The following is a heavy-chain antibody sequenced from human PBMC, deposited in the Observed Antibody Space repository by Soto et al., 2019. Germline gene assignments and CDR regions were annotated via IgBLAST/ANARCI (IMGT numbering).Heavy chain of an antibody. V-gene: IGHV3-23*01. J-gene: IGHJ4*02. Sequence: PGGSLRLSCVASGITFRCCAMRWVRQAPGKGLEWVATTTDTGGDRKYADSVRGRFTISRDNSQDTLYLQMNSLRPEDTAVYYCARGSRDSYPANLNFDLWGRGTRVTVSS. CDR3: ARGSRDSYPANLNFDL. D-gene: IGHD2-21*01. CDR1: GITFRCCA. CDR2: TTDTGGDR.